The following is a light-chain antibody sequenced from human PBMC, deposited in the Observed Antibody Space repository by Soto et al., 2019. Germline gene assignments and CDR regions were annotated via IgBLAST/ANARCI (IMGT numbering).Light chain of an antibody. Sequence: DRQITQSPSTLSASVGDRITVNCRASQSISTWLAWYQQKPGKAPKLLIYKASNLESGVPSRFSGSGSGTEFTLTISSLQPDDFATYYCQQYNGYRWTFGQGTKV. V-gene: IGKV1-5*03. CDR2: KAS. J-gene: IGKJ1*01. CDR3: QQYNGYRWT. CDR1: QSISTW.